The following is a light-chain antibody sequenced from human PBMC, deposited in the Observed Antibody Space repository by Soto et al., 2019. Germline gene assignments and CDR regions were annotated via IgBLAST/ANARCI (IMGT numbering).Light chain of an antibody. V-gene: IGLV1-40*01. CDR1: SSNIAAGYD. CDR3: QSYDSSLSGV. Sequence: QAVVTQPPSVSGAPGQRVTISCTGSSSNIAAGYDVHWYQQLPGTAPKLLIYGNSNRPSGVPDRFSGSKSGTSASLAITGLHAEDEADYYCQSYDSSLSGVFGGGTKLTVL. CDR2: GNS. J-gene: IGLJ3*02.